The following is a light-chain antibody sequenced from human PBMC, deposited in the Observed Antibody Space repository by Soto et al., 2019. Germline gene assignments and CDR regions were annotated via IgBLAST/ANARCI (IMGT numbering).Light chain of an antibody. J-gene: IGLJ3*02. CDR1: SSDVGNYNY. CDR2: EVS. V-gene: IGLV2-8*01. CDR3: RSYAGSNIWV. Sequence: QSALTQSPSASGSPGQSVTISCTGTSSDVGNYNYVSWYQQHPGKAPKLMIYEVSKRPSGVPDRFSGSKSGNTASLTVSGLQVEDEADYYCRSYAGSNIWVFGGGTKLTVL.